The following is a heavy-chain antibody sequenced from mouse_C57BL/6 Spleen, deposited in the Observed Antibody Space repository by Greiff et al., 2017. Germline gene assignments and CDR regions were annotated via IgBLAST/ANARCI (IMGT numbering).Heavy chain of an antibody. CDR3: VGDGSGPFAY. CDR2: IRSKSNNYAT. D-gene: IGHD3-2*02. J-gene: IGHJ3*01. CDR1: GFSFNTYA. V-gene: IGHV10-1*01. Sequence: EVKLVESGGGLVQPKGSLKLSCAASGFSFNTYAMNWVRQAPGKGLEWVARIRSKSNNYATYYADSVKDRFTISRDDSESMLYLQMNNLKTEDTAMYYCVGDGSGPFAYWGQGTLVTVSA.